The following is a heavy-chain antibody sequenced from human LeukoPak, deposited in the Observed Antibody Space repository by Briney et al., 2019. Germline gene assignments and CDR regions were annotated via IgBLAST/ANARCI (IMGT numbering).Heavy chain of an antibody. Sequence: GGSLRLSCAASGFTFSSYGMHWVRQAPGKGLEWVAVISYDGSNKYYADSVKGRFTISRDNSKNTLYLQMNSLRAEDTAVYYCVKTPRQYSGSYYGLGYFDYWGQGTLVTVSS. V-gene: IGHV3-30*18. J-gene: IGHJ4*02. CDR3: VKTPRQYSGSYYGLGYFDY. CDR1: GFTFSSYG. D-gene: IGHD1-26*01. CDR2: ISYDGSNK.